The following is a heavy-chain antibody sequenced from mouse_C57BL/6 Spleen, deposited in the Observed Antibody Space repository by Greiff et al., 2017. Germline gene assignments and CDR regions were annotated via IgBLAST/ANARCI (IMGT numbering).Heavy chain of an antibody. V-gene: IGHV1-42*01. CDR3: ATNWDEDAMDY. J-gene: IGHJ4*01. D-gene: IGHD4-1*01. Sequence: VQLQQPGPELVKPGASVKISCKASGYSFTGYYMNWVKQSPEKSLEWIGEINPSTGGTTYNQKFKAKATLTVDKSSSTAYMQLKSLTSEDSAVYYCATNWDEDAMDYWGQGTSVTVSS. CDR1: GYSFTGYY. CDR2: INPSTGGT.